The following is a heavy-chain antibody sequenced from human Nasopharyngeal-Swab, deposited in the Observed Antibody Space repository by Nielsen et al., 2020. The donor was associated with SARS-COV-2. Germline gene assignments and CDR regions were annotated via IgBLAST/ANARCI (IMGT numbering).Heavy chain of an antibody. V-gene: IGHV1-2*06. D-gene: IGHD1-26*01. CDR3: ARSGSYSDAFDI. CDR2: INPNSGGT. CDR1: GYTFTGYY. J-gene: IGHJ3*02. Sequence: ASVKVSCKASGYTFTGYYMHWLRQSPGQGLEWMGRINPNSGGTNYAQKFQGRVTMTRDTSISTAYMELSRLRSDDTTVYYCARSGSYSDAFDIWGQGTMVTVSS.